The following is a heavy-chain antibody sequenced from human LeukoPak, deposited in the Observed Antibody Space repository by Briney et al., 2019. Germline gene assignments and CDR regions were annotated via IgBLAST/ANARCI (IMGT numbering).Heavy chain of an antibody. CDR3: ARDRYDSSGYPES. Sequence: GASVKVSCKTIGGRFKSYGFSWVRQAPGQGLEWMGWISAYNGNTNYAQKFQGRVTMTTDTSTSTAYMELRSLRSDDTAVYYCARDRYDSSGYPESWGQGTLVTVSS. V-gene: IGHV1-18*01. CDR1: GGRFKSYG. J-gene: IGHJ4*02. CDR2: ISAYNGNT. D-gene: IGHD3-22*01.